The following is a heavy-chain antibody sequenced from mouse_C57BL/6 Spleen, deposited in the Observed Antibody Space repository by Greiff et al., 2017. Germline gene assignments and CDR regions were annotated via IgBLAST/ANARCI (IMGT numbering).Heavy chain of an antibody. J-gene: IGHJ4*01. CDR1: GYTFTDYE. CDR2: IDPETGGT. V-gene: IGHV1-15*01. CDR3: NGNYVGYAMDY. Sequence: VQLVESGAELVRPGASVTLSCKASGYTFTDYEMHWVKQTPVHGLEWIGAIDPETGGTAYNQKFKGKAILTADKSSSTAYMELRSLTSEDSAVYYCNGNYVGYAMDYWGQGTSVTVSS. D-gene: IGHD2-1*01.